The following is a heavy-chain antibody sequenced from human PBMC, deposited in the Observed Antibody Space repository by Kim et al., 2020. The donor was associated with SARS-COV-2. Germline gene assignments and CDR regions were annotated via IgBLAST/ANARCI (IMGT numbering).Heavy chain of an antibody. V-gene: IGHV3-30*18. CDR3: AKDERDWGHYDGYYYYYMDV. CDR2: ISYDGSNK. Sequence: GGSLRLSCAASGFTFSSYGMHWVRQAPGKGLEWVAVISYDGSNKYYADSVKGRFTISRDNSKNTLYLQMNSLRAEDTAVYYCAKDERDWGHYDGYYYYYMDVWGKGTTVTVSS. CDR1: GFTFSSYG. D-gene: IGHD3-16*01. J-gene: IGHJ6*03.